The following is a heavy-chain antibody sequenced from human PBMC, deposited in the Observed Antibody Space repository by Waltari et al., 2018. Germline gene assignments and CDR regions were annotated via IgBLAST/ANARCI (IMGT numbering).Heavy chain of an antibody. V-gene: IGHV4-38-2*02. CDR3: ARDGIAAAGRFDP. J-gene: IGHJ5*02. CDR1: GYSISSGYY. CDR2: IYHSGST. Sequence: QVQLQESGPGLVKPSETLSLTCAVSGYSISSGYYWGWIRQPPGKGLEWIGSIYHSGSTYYNPALKSRVTISVETSKNQFSLKLSSVTAADTAVYYCARDGIAAAGRFDPWGQGTLVTVSS. D-gene: IGHD6-13*01.